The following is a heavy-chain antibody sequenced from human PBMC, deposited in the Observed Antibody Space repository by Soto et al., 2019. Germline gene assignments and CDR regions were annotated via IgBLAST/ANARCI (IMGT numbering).Heavy chain of an antibody. J-gene: IGHJ4*02. CDR3: AINAERNAQKFDF. D-gene: IGHD2-2*01. CDR1: GGIFKNFD. CDR2: IIPLFNAT. V-gene: IGHV1-69*13. Sequence: GASVKVSCKTSGGIFKNFDIGWVRRSPGQGLEWMGEIIPLFNATNYAQKFRGRVTVTADESTRTAYMELTRLTYDDTAVYFCAINAERNAQKFDFWGQGTLVTV.